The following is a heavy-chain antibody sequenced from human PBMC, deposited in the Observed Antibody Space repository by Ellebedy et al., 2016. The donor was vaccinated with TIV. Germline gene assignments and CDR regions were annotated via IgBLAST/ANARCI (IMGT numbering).Heavy chain of an antibody. CDR2: ITSSGDIK. V-gene: IGHV3-11*01. CDR1: GFNFSDYY. D-gene: IGHD2-2*01. J-gene: IGHJ6*02. Sequence: GGSLRLSCAGSGFNFSDYYMSWVRQAPGKGLEWLAYITSSGDIKYYTDSVKCRFTISRDNANSSLHLQMNRLRAEDTDVYYCTRDPGSTRFYYYYGMDVWGQGTTVTVSS. CDR3: TRDPGSTRFYYYYGMDV.